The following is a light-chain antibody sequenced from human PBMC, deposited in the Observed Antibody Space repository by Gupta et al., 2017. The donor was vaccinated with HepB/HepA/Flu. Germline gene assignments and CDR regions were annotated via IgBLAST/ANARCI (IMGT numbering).Light chain of an antibody. Sequence: QSALTQPASVSGSPGQSITISCTGTSSDVGGYNYVSWYQQHPGKAPNLMIYDVSNRHSGVANRFSGSKSGNTASLTISGLQAEDEADYYCSSYTSSSTHVVFGGGIKLTVL. CDR1: SSDVGGYNY. CDR3: SSYTSSSTHVV. J-gene: IGLJ2*01. V-gene: IGLV2-14*01. CDR2: DVS.